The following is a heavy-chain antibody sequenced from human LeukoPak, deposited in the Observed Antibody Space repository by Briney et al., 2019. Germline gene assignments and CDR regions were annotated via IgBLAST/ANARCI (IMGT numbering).Heavy chain of an antibody. D-gene: IGHD1-26*01. V-gene: IGHV1-18*01. CDR1: GYTFNTYA. Sequence: ASVKVSCKTSGYTFNTYAISWVRQAPGQGLEWMGWISNHSVNTNSAQKLQGRVTITKDTSTSTAYLDLQSLRSDDTAIYYCARHGNALTHSEYFDYWGQGTLITVSS. CDR2: ISNHSVNT. CDR3: ARHGNALTHSEYFDY. J-gene: IGHJ4*02.